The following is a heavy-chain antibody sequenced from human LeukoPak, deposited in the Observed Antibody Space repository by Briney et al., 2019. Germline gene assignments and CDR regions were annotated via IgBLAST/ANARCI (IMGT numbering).Heavy chain of an antibody. D-gene: IGHD3-10*01. CDR3: ASAAGNWFDP. Sequence: SETLSLTCTVSGGSIYRNGYYWTWIRQHPGKGLEWIGYIYYSGSTYYNPSLKSRVSMSEDTSKNQFFLHLSSVTAADTAVYYCASAAGNWFDPGGPGTLVTVSS. V-gene: IGHV4-31*03. CDR1: GGSIYRNGYY. J-gene: IGHJ5*02. CDR2: IYYSGST.